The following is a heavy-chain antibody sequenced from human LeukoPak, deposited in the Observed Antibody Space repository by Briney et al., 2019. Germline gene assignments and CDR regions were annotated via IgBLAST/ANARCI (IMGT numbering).Heavy chain of an antibody. D-gene: IGHD4-17*01. CDR1: GYSFTSYW. Sequence: GESLKISCKGSGYSFTSYWISWVRQMPGKGLEWMGRMDPSDSYTNYSPSFQGHVTISADKSISTAYLQWSSLKASDTAMYYCARLRTVTKGWKRAYYFDYWGQGTLVTVSS. CDR3: ARLRTVTKGWKRAYYFDY. J-gene: IGHJ4*02. V-gene: IGHV5-10-1*01. CDR2: MDPSDSYT.